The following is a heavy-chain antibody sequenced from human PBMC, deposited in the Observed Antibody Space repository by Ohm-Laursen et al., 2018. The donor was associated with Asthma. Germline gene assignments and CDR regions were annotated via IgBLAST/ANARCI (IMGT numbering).Heavy chain of an antibody. CDR3: ARDLPYDYIWGATAAGWFDP. Sequence: SDTLSLTCTVSGGSISSGDYYWSWIRQPPGKGLEWIGYIYYSGSTYYNPSLKSRVTISVDTSKNQFSLKLSSVTAADTAVYYCARDLPYDYIWGATAAGWFDPWGQGTLVTVSS. CDR2: IYYSGST. D-gene: IGHD3-16*01. V-gene: IGHV4-30-4*02. CDR1: GGSISSGDYY. J-gene: IGHJ5*02.